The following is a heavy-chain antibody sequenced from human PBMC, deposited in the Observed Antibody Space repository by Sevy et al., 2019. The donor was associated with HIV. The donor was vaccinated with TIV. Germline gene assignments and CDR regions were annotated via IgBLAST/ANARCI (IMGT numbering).Heavy chain of an antibody. D-gene: IGHD3-16*01. J-gene: IGHJ6*03. Sequence: SETLSLSCSVSGGSVSSGTYYWSWIRQPPGKGLEGIGHIYKTGSTNYKLSLRSRVTISVDTSTNQFSLRLRSVTAAETAVYYCARVPRGQLWYSGSLGGYYYHMDVWGKGTTVTVSS. CDR2: IYKTGST. CDR3: ARVPRGQLWYSGSLGGYYYHMDV. CDR1: GGSVSSGTYY. V-gene: IGHV4-61*01.